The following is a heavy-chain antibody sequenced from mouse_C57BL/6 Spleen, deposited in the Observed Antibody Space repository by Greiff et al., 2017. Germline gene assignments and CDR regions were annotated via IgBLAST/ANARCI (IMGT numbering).Heavy chain of an antibody. J-gene: IGHJ4*01. V-gene: IGHV5-9*01. CDR2: ISGGGGNT. D-gene: IGHD1-1*01. Sequence: EVMLVESGGGLVKPGGSLKLSCAASGFTFSSYTMSWVRQTPEKRLEWVATISGGGGNTYYPDSVKGRFTISRDNAKNTLYLQMSSLRSEDTALYYCARQGYYGSYYYAMDYWGQGTSVTASS. CDR1: GFTFSSYT. CDR3: ARQGYYGSYYYAMDY.